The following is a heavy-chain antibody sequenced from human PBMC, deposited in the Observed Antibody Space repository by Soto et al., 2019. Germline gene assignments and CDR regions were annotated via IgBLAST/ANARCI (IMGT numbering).Heavy chain of an antibody. CDR3: ARGSYYYDSSGYY. J-gene: IGHJ4*02. CDR2: IYYSGST. V-gene: IGHV4-30-4*08. D-gene: IGHD3-22*01. CDR1: GGSISSGDYY. Sequence: PSETLSLTCTVSGGSISSGDYYWSWIRQPPGKGLEWIGYIYYSGSTYYNPSLKSRVTISVDTSKNQFSLKLSSVTAADTAVYYCARGSYYYDSSGYYWGQGTLVTVSS.